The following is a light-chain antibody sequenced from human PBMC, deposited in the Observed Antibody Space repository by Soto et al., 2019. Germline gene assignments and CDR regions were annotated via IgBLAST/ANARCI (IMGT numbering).Light chain of an antibody. V-gene: IGKV3-20*01. CDR2: GAS. CDR3: QQYGSSPLIT. CDR1: QSVSSTN. J-gene: IGKJ5*01. Sequence: IVLTQSPGTLSLSPGERATLSCRASQSVSSTNVAWYQQRPGQAPRLLMYGASSRATGVPDRFSGSGSGTDFTLTISKLEPEDFAMYYCQQYGSSPLITFGQGTRLEIK.